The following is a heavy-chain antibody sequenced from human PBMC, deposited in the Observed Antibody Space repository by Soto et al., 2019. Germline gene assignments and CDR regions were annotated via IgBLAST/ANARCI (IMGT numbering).Heavy chain of an antibody. CDR2: INWNSVNI. CDR1: GFSFENYV. Sequence: EEQLVESGGGLVQPGRSLRLSCAASGFSFENYVMHWVRQVPGKGPEWVSGINWNSVNIGYADSVRGRFTISRDNAKKSLYLQMSSLRAEDTALYYCARDFCYGGSCRSYFYGMDVWGQGTTVTVSS. D-gene: IGHD2-15*01. J-gene: IGHJ6*02. CDR3: ARDFCYGGSCRSYFYGMDV. V-gene: IGHV3-9*01.